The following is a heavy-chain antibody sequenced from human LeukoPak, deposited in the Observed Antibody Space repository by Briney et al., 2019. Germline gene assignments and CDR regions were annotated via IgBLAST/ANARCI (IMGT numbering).Heavy chain of an antibody. CDR1: GYTFTGYY. J-gene: IGHJ4*02. CDR2: INPNSGGT. D-gene: IGHD6-19*01. V-gene: IGHV1-2*04. Sequence: ASVKVSCKASGYTFTGYYMHWVRQAPGQGLEWMGWINPNSGGTNYAQKFQGWVTMTRDTSISTAYMELSRLRSDDTAVYYCAKTESGWYQEPFDYWGQGTLVTVSS. CDR3: AKTESGWYQEPFDY.